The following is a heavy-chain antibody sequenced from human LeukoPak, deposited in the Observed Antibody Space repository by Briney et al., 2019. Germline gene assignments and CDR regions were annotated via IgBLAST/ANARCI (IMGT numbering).Heavy chain of an antibody. D-gene: IGHD6-6*01. CDR3: ARRAIAARKVDV. Sequence: SETLSLTCTVSGDSISKSLYYWGWIRQPPGKGLEWIGSIYNSGSTYYNPSLKSRVSVSVDTSENQFSLKLSSVTAADTAVYYCARRAIAARKVDVWGKGTTVTVSS. CDR1: GDSISKSLYY. CDR2: IYNSGST. J-gene: IGHJ6*04. V-gene: IGHV4-39*07.